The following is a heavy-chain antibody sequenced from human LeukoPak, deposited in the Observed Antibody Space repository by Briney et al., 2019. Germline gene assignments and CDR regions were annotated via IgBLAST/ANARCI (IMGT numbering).Heavy chain of an antibody. Sequence: GSLRLSFAASGFTFSSYAMHWVRPAPGKGLEWVAVISYDGSNKYYADSVKGRFTISRDNSKNTLYLQMNSLRAEDTAVYYCARGPPPVVTAIPGYFDYWGQGTLVTVSS. V-gene: IGHV3-30-3*01. CDR3: ARGPPPVVTAIPGYFDY. J-gene: IGHJ4*02. D-gene: IGHD2-21*02. CDR1: GFTFSSYA. CDR2: ISYDGSNK.